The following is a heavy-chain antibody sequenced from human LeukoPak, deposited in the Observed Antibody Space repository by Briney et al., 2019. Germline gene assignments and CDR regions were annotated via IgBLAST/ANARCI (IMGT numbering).Heavy chain of an antibody. Sequence: GGSLRLSCAASGFTFSSYAMSWVRQAPGKGLGWVSSIGGSDTSTYCADSVKGRFTVSRDSSKNTVYLQMNSLRAEDTAVYYCARGGYAHYYGMDVWGQGTTVTVSS. CDR1: GFTFSSYA. D-gene: IGHD5-18*01. CDR2: IGGSDTST. CDR3: ARGGYAHYYGMDV. J-gene: IGHJ6*02. V-gene: IGHV3-23*01.